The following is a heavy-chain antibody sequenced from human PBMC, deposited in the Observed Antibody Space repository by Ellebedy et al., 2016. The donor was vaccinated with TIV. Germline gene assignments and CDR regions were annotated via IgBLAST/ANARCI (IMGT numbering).Heavy chain of an antibody. CDR2: ISAYNGNT. Sequence: AASVKVSCKTSGYTFTSYGISWVRQAAGQGLEWMGCISAYNGNTNYAQMLQGRVTMTTDTFTSTAYMEPRRLRSDDTAVYYCARYCNSTTCSNWFDPWGQGTLVTVSS. CDR1: GYTFTSYG. CDR3: ARYCNSTTCSNWFDP. D-gene: IGHD2-2*01. J-gene: IGHJ5*02. V-gene: IGHV1-18*04.